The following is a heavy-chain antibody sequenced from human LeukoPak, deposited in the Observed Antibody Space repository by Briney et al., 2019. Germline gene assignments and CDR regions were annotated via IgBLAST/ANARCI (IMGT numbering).Heavy chain of an antibody. Sequence: PGGSLRLSCEGSGFTFSNYWMGWVRQAPGKGLEWVAHIKPDGSEKNYVDSVKGRFSLFRDDAKNSAYLRMNSLRVEDTAVYYCARDSGSGGPWGQGTPVTVSS. D-gene: IGHD6-19*01. CDR2: IKPDGSEK. J-gene: IGHJ5*02. V-gene: IGHV3-7*01. CDR1: GFTFSNYW. CDR3: ARDSGSGGP.